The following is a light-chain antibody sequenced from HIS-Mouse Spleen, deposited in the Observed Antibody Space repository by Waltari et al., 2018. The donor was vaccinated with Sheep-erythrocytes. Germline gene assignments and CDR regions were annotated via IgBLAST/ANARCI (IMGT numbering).Light chain of an antibody. CDR1: SSDVGGYNY. CDR2: DVS. V-gene: IGLV2-11*01. CDR3: CSYAGSYNHV. J-gene: IGLJ1*01. Sequence: QSALTQPRSVSGSPGQSVTISCTGTSSDVGGYNYVSWYQQHPGKAPKLMIYDVSKRPSGFPARFSGSKSRNTASLTISGLQAEDEADYYCCSYAGSYNHVFATGTKVTVL.